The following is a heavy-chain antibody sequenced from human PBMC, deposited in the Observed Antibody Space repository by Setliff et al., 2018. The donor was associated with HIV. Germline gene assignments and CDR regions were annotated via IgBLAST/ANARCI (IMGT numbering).Heavy chain of an antibody. CDR3: AKGRYSSGANYYYYYMDV. CDR1: GFTFSSYA. J-gene: IGHJ6*03. CDR2: ISGSGGST. V-gene: IGHV3-23*01. D-gene: IGHD6-19*01. Sequence: GGSLRLSCAASGFTFSSYAMSWVRQAPGKGLEWVSAISGSGGSTYYADSVKGRFTISRDNSKNTLYLQMNSLRAEDTAVYYCAKGRYSSGANYYYYYMDVWGKGTTVTVS.